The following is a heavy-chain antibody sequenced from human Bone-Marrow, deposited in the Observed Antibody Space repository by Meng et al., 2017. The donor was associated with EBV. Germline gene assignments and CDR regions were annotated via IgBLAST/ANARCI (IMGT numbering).Heavy chain of an antibody. CDR2: INHSGSN. Sequence: QVQLPQWGAGLLKPSXPLXLTCAXYGGSFRGYYWSWIRQPPGKGVEWIGGINHSGSNNDDPSLKSRVTISVDTSKNQVSLKLSSVTAADTAVYYCASLTTITMPGGAWFHPWGQGTLVTVSS. D-gene: IGHD3-10*01. CDR3: ASLTTITMPGGAWFHP. J-gene: IGHJ5*02. CDR1: GGSFRGYY. V-gene: IGHV4-34*01.